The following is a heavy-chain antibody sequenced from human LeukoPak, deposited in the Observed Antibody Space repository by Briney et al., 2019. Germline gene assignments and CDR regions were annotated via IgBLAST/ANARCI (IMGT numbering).Heavy chain of an antibody. CDR2: IYYSGST. CDR3: ARGLFGVVRTYYYMDV. CDR1: GGSISSYY. J-gene: IGHJ6*03. D-gene: IGHD3-3*01. Sequence: PSETLSLACTVSGGSISSYYWSWLRQPPGKGLEWIGYIYYSGSTNYNPSLKSRVTISVDTSKNQFSLKLSSVTAADTAVYYCARGLFGVVRTYYYMDVWGKGTTVTVSS. V-gene: IGHV4-59*01.